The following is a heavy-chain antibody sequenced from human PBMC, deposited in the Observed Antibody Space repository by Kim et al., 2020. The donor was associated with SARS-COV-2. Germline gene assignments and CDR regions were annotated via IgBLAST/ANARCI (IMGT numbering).Heavy chain of an antibody. CDR3: ARGLMVRGREFGY. V-gene: IGHV1-3*01. D-gene: IGHD3-10*01. J-gene: IGHJ4*02. Sequence: YSQKFQGRVTITRDTSASTAYMELRSLRSEDTAVYYCARGLMVRGREFGYWGQGTLVTVSS.